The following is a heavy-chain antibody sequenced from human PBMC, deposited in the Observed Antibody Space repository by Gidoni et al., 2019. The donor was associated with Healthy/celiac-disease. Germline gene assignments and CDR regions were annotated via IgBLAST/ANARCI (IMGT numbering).Heavy chain of an antibody. D-gene: IGHD3-16*01. CDR2: IWYDGSNK. CDR1: GFTFSSYG. Sequence: QVQLVESGGGVVQPGRSLRLSCAASGFTFSSYGMHWVRQAPGKGLEWVAVIWYDGSNKYYADSVKGRFTISRDNSKNTLYLQMNSLRAEDTAVYYCAREVAGKVGDYGMDVWGQGTTVTVSS. V-gene: IGHV3-33*01. CDR3: AREVAGKVGDYGMDV. J-gene: IGHJ6*02.